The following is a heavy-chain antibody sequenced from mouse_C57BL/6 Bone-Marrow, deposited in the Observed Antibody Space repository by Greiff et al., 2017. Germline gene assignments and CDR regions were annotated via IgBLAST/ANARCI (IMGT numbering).Heavy chain of an antibody. Sequence: QVQLQQPGAELVKPGASVQMSCKASGYTFTSYWITWVKQRPGQGLEWIGDIYPGSRSTNYTEKFKSKATLTVDTSSSTAYMQLSSLTSEDSAVYYWARPYYSNYWYFDVWGTVTTVTVSS. V-gene: IGHV1-55*01. J-gene: IGHJ1*03. D-gene: IGHD2-5*01. CDR2: IYPGSRST. CDR3: ARPYYSNYWYFDV. CDR1: GYTFTSYW.